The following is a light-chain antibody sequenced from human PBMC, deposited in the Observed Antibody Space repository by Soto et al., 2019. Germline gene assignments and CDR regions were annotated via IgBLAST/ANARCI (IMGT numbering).Light chain of an antibody. CDR1: NSDIGGYNY. V-gene: IGLV2-14*01. Sequence: QSALTQPASVSGSPGQSITISCTGTNSDIGGYNYVTWYQQHPGKAPKVMIFEVINRPSGVSNRFSGSKSGTTASLTISGLQTEDEADYYCATYINTGTHHVFGTGTKVTAL. CDR2: EVI. J-gene: IGLJ1*01. CDR3: ATYINTGTHHV.